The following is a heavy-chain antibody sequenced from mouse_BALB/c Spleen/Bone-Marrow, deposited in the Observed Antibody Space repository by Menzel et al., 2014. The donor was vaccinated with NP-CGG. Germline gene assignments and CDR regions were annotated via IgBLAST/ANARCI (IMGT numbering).Heavy chain of an antibody. D-gene: IGHD2-3*01. V-gene: IGHV1-82*01. Sequence: QVQLQQPGPELVKPGASVKISCKASGYAFSSSWMNWVKQRSGQGLEWIGRIYPGDGDTKYNGKFKGKATLTADKSSSTAYMQLSSLTSVDSAVYFCARSDGYRDMDYWGQGTSVTVSS. CDR2: IYPGDGDT. CDR3: ARSDGYRDMDY. J-gene: IGHJ4*01. CDR1: GYAFSSSW.